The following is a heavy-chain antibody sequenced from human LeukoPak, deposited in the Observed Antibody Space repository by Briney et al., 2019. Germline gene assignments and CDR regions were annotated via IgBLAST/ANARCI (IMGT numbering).Heavy chain of an antibody. CDR1: GDSVSNNGAA. Sequence: SQTLSLTCAISGDSVSNNGAAWNWIRQSPSRGFEWLGRTYYRSTWFYDYAISLKSRITINPDTSKNQFSLHLKSVTPEDTAMYYCARDPPNDQSFVLWGQGSLVSVSS. CDR3: ARDPPNDQSFVL. D-gene: IGHD1-1*01. J-gene: IGHJ5*02. V-gene: IGHV6-1*01. CDR2: TYYRSTWFY.